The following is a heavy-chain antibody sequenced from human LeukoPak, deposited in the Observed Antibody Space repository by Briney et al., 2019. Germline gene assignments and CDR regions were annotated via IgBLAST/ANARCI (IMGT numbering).Heavy chain of an antibody. CDR1: GFTFSSYA. CDR2: ISGSDGST. CDR3: AKIMRSYYYGSTDY. V-gene: IGHV3-23*01. Sequence: GGSLRLSCAASGFTFSSYAMSWVRQAPGKGLEWVSAISGSDGSTYYADSVKGRFTISRDNSKNTLYLQMNSLRAEDTAVYYCAKIMRSYYYGSTDYWGQGTLVTVSS. J-gene: IGHJ4*02. D-gene: IGHD3-10*01.